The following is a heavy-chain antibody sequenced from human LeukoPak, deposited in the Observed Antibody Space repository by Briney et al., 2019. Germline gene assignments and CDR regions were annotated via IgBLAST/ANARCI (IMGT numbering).Heavy chain of an antibody. CDR3: ARDLTAGIKNYGMDV. J-gene: IGHJ6*02. D-gene: IGHD6-13*01. CDR2: ISSSSSYI. Sequence: PGGSLRLSCAASGFTFSSYSMNWVRQAPGKGLEWVSSISSSSSYIYYADSVKGRFTISRDNAKNSLYLQMNSLRAEDTAVYYCARDLTAGIKNYGMDVWGQGTTVTVSS. V-gene: IGHV3-21*01. CDR1: GFTFSSYS.